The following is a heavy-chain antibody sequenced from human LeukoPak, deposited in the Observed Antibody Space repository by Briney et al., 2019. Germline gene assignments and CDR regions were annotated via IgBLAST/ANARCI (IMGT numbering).Heavy chain of an antibody. CDR3: ARDDSSGIDY. V-gene: IGHV3-74*01. CDR1: EFTFSYYW. Sequence: GGSLRLSCAASEFTFSYYWMYWVRQGPGQGLVSVSRISSDGGSTTYADSVKGRFTISRDNAKNTLYLQMHSLRVEDTGIYYCARDDSSGIDYWGQGTLVTVSS. CDR2: ISSDGGST. J-gene: IGHJ4*02. D-gene: IGHD6-19*01.